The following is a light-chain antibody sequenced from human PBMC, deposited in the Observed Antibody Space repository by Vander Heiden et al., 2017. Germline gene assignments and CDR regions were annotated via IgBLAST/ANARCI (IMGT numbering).Light chain of an antibody. CDR3: QQYNNWPPWT. V-gene: IGKV3-15*01. Sequence: EIVMTQSPATLSVSPGESVTLSCRASQSIFGKLAWYQQKPGQAPRLLMYDTSTRAAGSPARFSGSGSGTEFTLTISSVQSEDFAVYYCQQYNNWPPWTFGQGTKVEIK. J-gene: IGKJ1*01. CDR2: DTS. CDR1: QSIFGK.